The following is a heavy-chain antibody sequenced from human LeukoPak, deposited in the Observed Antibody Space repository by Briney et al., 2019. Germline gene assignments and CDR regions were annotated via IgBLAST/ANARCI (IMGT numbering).Heavy chain of an antibody. CDR2: IYYSGST. CDR1: GGSISSYY. D-gene: IGHD4-11*01. CDR3: ARVATVTTKRGVYYYYYGMDV. V-gene: IGHV4-59*08. J-gene: IGHJ6*02. Sequence: SETLSLTCTVSGGSISSYYWSWIRQPPGKGLEWIGYIYYSGSTNYNPSLKSRVTISVDTSKNQFSLKLSSVTAADTAVYYCARVATVTTKRGVYYYYYGMDVWGQGTTVTVS.